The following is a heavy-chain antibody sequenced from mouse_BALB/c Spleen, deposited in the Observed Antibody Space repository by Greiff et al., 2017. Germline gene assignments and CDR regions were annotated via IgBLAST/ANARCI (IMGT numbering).Heavy chain of an antibody. J-gene: IGHJ3*01. CDR1: GFTFSSYA. CDR3: ARGRSYYDYDGFAY. V-gene: IGHV5-6-5*01. CDR2: ISSGGST. Sequence: EVMLVESGGGLVKPGGSLKLSCAASGFTFSSYAMSWVRQTPEKRLEWVASISSGGSTYYPDSVKGRFTISRDNARNILYLQMSSLRSEDTAMYYCARGRSYYDYDGFAYWGQGTLVTVS. D-gene: IGHD2-4*01.